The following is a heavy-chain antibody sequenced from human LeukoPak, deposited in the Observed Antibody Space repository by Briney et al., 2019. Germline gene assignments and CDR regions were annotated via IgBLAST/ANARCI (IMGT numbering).Heavy chain of an antibody. V-gene: IGHV3-7*01. Sequence: GGSLRLSCAASGFIFSTHWMNWVRQAPGKGLEWVAIIKGDGSETLYVDSVKGRFTISRDNTKNSLYLQMNSLRAEDTAVYYCATGTYGDYLDYWGQGTLVTVSS. J-gene: IGHJ4*02. D-gene: IGHD4-17*01. CDR1: GFIFSTHW. CDR3: ATGTYGDYLDY. CDR2: IKGDGSET.